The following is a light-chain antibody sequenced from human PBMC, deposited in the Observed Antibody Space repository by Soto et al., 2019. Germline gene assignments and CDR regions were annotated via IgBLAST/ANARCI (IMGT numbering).Light chain of an antibody. CDR1: QTISSW. V-gene: IGKV1-5*03. CDR3: QQYNSYPLT. CDR2: KAS. Sequence: DIQMTQSPSTLSTSVGDRVTITCRASQTISSWLAWYQQKPGQAPKLLIYKASSLESAVPSRFSGSGSGTEFTLTISGLQPDDFAGYYCQQYNSYPLTFGGGTKVDIK. J-gene: IGKJ4*01.